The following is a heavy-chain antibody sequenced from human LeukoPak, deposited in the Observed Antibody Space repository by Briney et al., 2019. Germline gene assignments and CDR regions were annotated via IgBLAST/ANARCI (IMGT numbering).Heavy chain of an antibody. D-gene: IGHD2-21*02. J-gene: IGHJ4*02. CDR3: ARDFSYCGGDCPPYFDY. CDR1: GGTFNSYA. V-gene: IGHV1-2*02. Sequence: ASVKVSCKASGGTFNSYAISWVRQAPGQGLEWMGWINPNSGGTNYAQKFQGRVTMTRDTSISTAYMELSRLRSDDTAVYYCARDFSYCGGDCPPYFDYWGQGTLVTVSS. CDR2: INPNSGGT.